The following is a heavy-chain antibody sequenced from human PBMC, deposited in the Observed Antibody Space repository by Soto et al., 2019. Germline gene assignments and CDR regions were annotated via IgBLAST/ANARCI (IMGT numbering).Heavy chain of an antibody. J-gene: IGHJ6*02. CDR2: IIPIFGTA. D-gene: IGHD3-22*01. Sequence: ASVKVSCKASGGTFSSYAISWVRQAPGQGLEWMGGIIPIFGTANYAQKFQGRVTITADESTSTAYMELSSLRSEDTAVYYCASNYYESSGPIRYLYYYYGMDVWGQGTTVTVSS. CDR3: ASNYYESSGPIRYLYYYYGMDV. CDR1: GGTFSSYA. V-gene: IGHV1-69*13.